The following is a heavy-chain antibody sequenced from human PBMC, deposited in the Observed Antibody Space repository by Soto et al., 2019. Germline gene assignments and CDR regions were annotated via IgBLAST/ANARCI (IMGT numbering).Heavy chain of an antibody. V-gene: IGHV1-69*01. CDR3: AQQSVWGYCSSTSCYRDNWFDP. Sequence: QVQLVQSGAEVKKPGSSVKVSCKASGGTFSSYAISWVRQAPGQGLEWMGGIIPIFGTANYAQKFQGRVTITADESTSTAYMELSSLRSEDTAVYYCAQQSVWGYCSSTSCYRDNWFDPWGQGNLVTVSS. CDR1: GGTFSSYA. CDR2: IIPIFGTA. J-gene: IGHJ5*02. D-gene: IGHD2-2*01.